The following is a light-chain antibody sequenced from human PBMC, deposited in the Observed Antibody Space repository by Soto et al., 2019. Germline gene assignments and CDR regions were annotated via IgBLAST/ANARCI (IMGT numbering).Light chain of an antibody. Sequence: DIAMTQETSSLSASVGDIVTITCRASQSIKNYLNWYQQKPGKAPKLLIYAASSLQSGVPSRFSGSGSGTEFTLTISSLQAEDFATYYCLQPTCYPWTFGQWTKVDIK. CDR3: LQPTCYPWT. CDR1: QSIKNY. V-gene: IGKV1-17*01. J-gene: IGKJ1*01. CDR2: AAS.